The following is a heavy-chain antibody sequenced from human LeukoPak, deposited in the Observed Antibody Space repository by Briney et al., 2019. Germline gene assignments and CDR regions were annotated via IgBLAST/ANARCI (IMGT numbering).Heavy chain of an antibody. CDR1: GDSVSNNSAA. CDR2: TYYRSQWYN. J-gene: IGHJ4*02. V-gene: IGHV6-1*01. Sequence: SQTLSLTCVISGDSVSNNSAAWNWIRQSPSRGLEWLGRTYYRSQWYNHYAVSVKSRITINSDTSKNQFSLQLNSVTPEDTAVYYCAREKRDGYNWEYDYWGQGTLVTVSS. D-gene: IGHD5-24*01. CDR3: AREKRDGYNWEYDY.